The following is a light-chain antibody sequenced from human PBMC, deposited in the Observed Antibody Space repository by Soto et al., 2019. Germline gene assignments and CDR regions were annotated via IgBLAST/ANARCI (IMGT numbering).Light chain of an antibody. Sequence: QSALTQPPSVSGAPGQRVTISCTGSSTNIGANYYVSWYQHHPGKAPKLLIYDVSNRPSGVSNRFSGSKSGNTASLTISGLQAEDEADYYCSSYTSSSTLGGVFGTGTKVTVL. CDR2: DVS. CDR3: SSYTSSSTLGGV. J-gene: IGLJ1*01. V-gene: IGLV2-14*03. CDR1: STNIGANYY.